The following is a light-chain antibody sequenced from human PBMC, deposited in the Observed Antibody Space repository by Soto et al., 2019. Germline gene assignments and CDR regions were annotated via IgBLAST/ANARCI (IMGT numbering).Light chain of an antibody. V-gene: IGLV5-45*03. CDR2: YKSDSDK. CDR1: SGINVGTYR. CDR3: MIWHSSAVV. J-gene: IGLJ2*01. Sequence: QPVLTQPSSLSASPGASASLTCTLRSGINVGTYRIYWYQQKPGSPPQYLLRYKSDSDKQLGSGVPSRFSGSKDASANAGILLISGLQSEDEADYYCMIWHSSAVVFGGGTKLTVL.